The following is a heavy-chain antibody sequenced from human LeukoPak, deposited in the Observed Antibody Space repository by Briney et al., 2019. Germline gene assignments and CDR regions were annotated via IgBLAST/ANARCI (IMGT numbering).Heavy chain of an antibody. Sequence: GGSLRLSCAASGFSFSSFAMTWVRQAPGKGLEWVSTIRSNGATAYNADSVKGRFTISRDNSKNTVYLQMNSLRVEDTAIYYCARGQEFDDGVFDAWGQGTLVTVSS. J-gene: IGHJ4*02. CDR2: IRSNGATA. V-gene: IGHV3-23*01. CDR1: GFSFSSFA. CDR3: ARGQEFDDGVFDA. D-gene: IGHD1-1*01.